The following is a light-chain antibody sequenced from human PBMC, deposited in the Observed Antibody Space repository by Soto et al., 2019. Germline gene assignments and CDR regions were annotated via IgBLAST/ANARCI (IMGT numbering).Light chain of an antibody. Sequence: DIQMTQSPSSLSASVGDRVTITCRASQGISSYLAWYQRKPGKVPKLLIYAAPTLQSGVPSRFSGSGSGTDFTLTISSLQPEDVATYYCQKYNSAPLTFGGGTKVEIK. CDR1: QGISSY. V-gene: IGKV1-27*01. J-gene: IGKJ4*01. CDR3: QKYNSAPLT. CDR2: AAP.